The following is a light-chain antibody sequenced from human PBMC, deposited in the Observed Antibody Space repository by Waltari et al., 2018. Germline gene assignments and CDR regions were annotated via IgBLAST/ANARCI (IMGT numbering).Light chain of an antibody. V-gene: IGLV2-14*01. CDR2: DVS. CDR1: STDLVGYSF. Sequence: QSALTQTASVSGSPGQSIIISCTRSSTDLVGYSFVSWYQQHPGKAPKLMIYDVSHPPSGVSTRFSGSKSGNTASLTISGLQPEDEADYYCSSYTSIIPPFLFGTGTKVTVL. J-gene: IGLJ1*01. CDR3: SSYTSIIPPFL.